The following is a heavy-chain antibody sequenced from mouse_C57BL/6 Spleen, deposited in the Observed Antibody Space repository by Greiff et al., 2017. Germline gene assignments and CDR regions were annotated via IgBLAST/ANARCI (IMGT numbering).Heavy chain of an antibody. CDR3: ASRGAGYYAMDY. V-gene: IGHV1-81*01. CDR2: IYPRSGNT. Sequence: QVQLKESGAELARPGASVKLSCKASGYTFTSYGVSWVKQRTGQGLEWIGEIYPRSGNTYYNAKFTGKATLTADKSSRTAYMELRSLTSEDSAVYFCASRGAGYYAMDYWGQGTSVTVSS. CDR1: GYTFTSYG. J-gene: IGHJ4*01.